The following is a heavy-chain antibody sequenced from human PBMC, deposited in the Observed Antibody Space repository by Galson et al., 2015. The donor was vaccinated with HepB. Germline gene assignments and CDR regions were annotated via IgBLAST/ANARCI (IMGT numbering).Heavy chain of an antibody. V-gene: IGHV3-23*01. CDR2: IGGNHGTT. CDR3: TTTTARFSADFF. Sequence: SLRLSCAASGLTKYATTWVRLAQGKGLEWVSTIGGNHGTTSSADSEKGRVTITRANYKTTMYLQMNRLRDEDTAIYYCTTTTARFSADFFWGQGTLVTVSS. J-gene: IGHJ1*01. CDR1: GLTKYA. D-gene: IGHD2/OR15-2a*01.